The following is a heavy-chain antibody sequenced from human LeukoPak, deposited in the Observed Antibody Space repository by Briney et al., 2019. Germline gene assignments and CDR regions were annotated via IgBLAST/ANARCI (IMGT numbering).Heavy chain of an antibody. Sequence: GGSLRLSCAASGFTFSSYWMSWVRQAPGKGLEWVANINEDGSVKYYVDSAKGRFTISRDNAKNSLYLQMSSLRAEDTAVYYCARIGRSGWNFDYWGQGTLVTVSS. CDR2: INEDGSVK. V-gene: IGHV3-7*01. CDR3: ARIGRSGWNFDY. CDR1: GFTFSSYW. D-gene: IGHD6-19*01. J-gene: IGHJ4*02.